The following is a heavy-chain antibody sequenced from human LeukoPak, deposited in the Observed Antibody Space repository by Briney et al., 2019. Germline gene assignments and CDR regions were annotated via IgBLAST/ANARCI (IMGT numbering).Heavy chain of an antibody. Sequence: GGSLRLSCAASGFTFSSYSMNWVRQAPGKGLEWVSSISSSSSYICYADSVKGRFTISRDNAKNSLYLQMNSLRAEDTAVYYCARQDSSSWYYLYGMDVWGQGTTVTVSS. CDR3: ARQDSSSWYYLYGMDV. D-gene: IGHD6-13*01. J-gene: IGHJ6*02. CDR2: ISSSSSYI. CDR1: GFTFSSYS. V-gene: IGHV3-21*01.